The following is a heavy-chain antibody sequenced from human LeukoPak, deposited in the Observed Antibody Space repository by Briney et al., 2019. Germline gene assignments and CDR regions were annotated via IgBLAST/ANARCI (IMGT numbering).Heavy chain of an antibody. J-gene: IGHJ4*02. V-gene: IGHV3-30*04. Sequence: GGSLRLSCAHSGFTFSSYALYWVRQAPGKGLEWVAVISYDGSNKYYADSVKGRFTISRDNSKNTLYLQMNSLRAEDTAVYYCARSSPYRRVVVAACHSWGQGTLVTVSS. CDR3: ARSSPYRRVVVAACHS. D-gene: IGHD2-15*01. CDR2: ISYDGSNK. CDR1: GFTFSSYA.